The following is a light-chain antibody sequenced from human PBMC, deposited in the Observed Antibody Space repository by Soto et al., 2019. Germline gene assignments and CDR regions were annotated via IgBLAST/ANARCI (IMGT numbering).Light chain of an antibody. CDR3: QQYGSSLGVT. Sequence: EIVLTQSPGTLSLSPGDTATLSCKASQSVSSSYLAWYQQKPGQAPRLLIYGASSRATGIPDRFSGSGSGTDFTLTISRLEPEDFAVYYCQQYGSSLGVTFGGGTKVEIK. CDR1: QSVSSSY. V-gene: IGKV3-20*01. CDR2: GAS. J-gene: IGKJ4*01.